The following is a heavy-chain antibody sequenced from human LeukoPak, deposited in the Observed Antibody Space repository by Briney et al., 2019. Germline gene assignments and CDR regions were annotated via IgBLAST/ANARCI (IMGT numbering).Heavy chain of an antibody. Sequence: PSETLFLTCAVYGGSFSGYYWSWIRQPPGKGLEWIGEINHSGSTNYNPSLKSRVTISVDTSKNRFSLKLSSVTAADTAVYYCARASYCSGGSCSYYYYYYMDVWGKGTTVTVSS. D-gene: IGHD2-15*01. CDR2: INHSGST. J-gene: IGHJ6*03. CDR3: ARASYCSGGSCSYYYYYYMDV. CDR1: GGSFSGYY. V-gene: IGHV4-34*01.